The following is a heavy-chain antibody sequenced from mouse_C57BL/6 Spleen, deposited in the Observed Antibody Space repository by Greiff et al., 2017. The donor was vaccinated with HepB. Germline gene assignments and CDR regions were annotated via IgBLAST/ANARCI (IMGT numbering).Heavy chain of an antibody. CDR2: INPNNGGT. D-gene: IGHD2-4*01. CDR3: ALYDYDVGY. V-gene: IGHV1-26*01. CDR1: GYTFTDYY. J-gene: IGHJ2*01. Sequence: EVKLQQSGPELVKPGASVKISCKASGYTFTDYYMNWVKQSHGKSLEWIGDINPNNGGTSYNQKFKGKATLTVDKSSSTAYMELRSLTSEDSAVYYCALYDYDVGYWGQGTTLTVSS.